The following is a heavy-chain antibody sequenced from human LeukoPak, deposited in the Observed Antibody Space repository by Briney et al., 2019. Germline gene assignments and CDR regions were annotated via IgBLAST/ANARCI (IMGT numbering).Heavy chain of an antibody. CDR1: GYSFASYW. Sequence: KDGESLEISCKGSGYSFASYWIGWVRQMPGKCLEWMGIIYPGDSDTRYSPSFQGQVTISADKSISTAYLQCSSLKASDTAMYYCARKDGSGSGSYYSLDYWGQGTLVTVSS. CDR2: IYPGDSDT. D-gene: IGHD3-10*01. V-gene: IGHV5-51*01. J-gene: IGHJ4*02. CDR3: ARKDGSGSGSYYSLDY.